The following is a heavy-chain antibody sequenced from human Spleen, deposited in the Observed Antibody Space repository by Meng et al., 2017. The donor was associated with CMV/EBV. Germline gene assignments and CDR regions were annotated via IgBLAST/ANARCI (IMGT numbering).Heavy chain of an antibody. J-gene: IGHJ4*02. D-gene: IGHD6-13*01. CDR3: ARVYSSSWYYFDY. CDR2: IYHSGST. V-gene: IGHV4-4*02. Sequence: SETLSLTCGVSGDSIHSTNWWSWVRQPPGKGLEWIGSIYHSGSTDYNPSLKSRVTMSVDKSKNQFSLRPNSVTAADTAVYYCARVYSSSWYYFDYWGQGTLVTVSS. CDR1: GDSIHSTNW.